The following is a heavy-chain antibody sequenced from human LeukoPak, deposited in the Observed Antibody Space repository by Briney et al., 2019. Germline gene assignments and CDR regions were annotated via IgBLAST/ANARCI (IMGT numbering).Heavy chain of an antibody. CDR1: GGSFSGYY. Sequence: SETLSLTCAVYGGSFSGYYWSWIRQPPGEGLEWIGEINHSGSTNYNPSLKSRVTISVDTSKNQFSLKLSSVTAADTAVYYCARGDILTGSVHLDYWGQGTLVTVSS. V-gene: IGHV4-34*01. CDR2: INHSGST. CDR3: ARGDILTGSVHLDY. J-gene: IGHJ4*02. D-gene: IGHD3-9*01.